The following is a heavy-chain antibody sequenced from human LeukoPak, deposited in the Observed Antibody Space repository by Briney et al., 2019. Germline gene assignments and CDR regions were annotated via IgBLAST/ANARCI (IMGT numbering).Heavy chain of an antibody. J-gene: IGHJ3*02. V-gene: IGHV4-59*08. D-gene: IGHD6-19*01. CDR3: ARRKNSGWATDTFDI. CDR2: RYYSGST. CDR1: VXSINNDY. Sequence: SETLSLTCTVSVXSINNDYWSWIRQPPGKGLESIANRYYSGSTNNNPYLKSRVTISVDTSKNQFSLKLNSVTAADTAAYYCARRKNSGWATDTFDIWGQGTMVTVSS.